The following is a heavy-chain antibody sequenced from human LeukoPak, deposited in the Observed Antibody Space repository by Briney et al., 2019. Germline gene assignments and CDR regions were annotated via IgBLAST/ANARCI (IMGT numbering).Heavy chain of an antibody. D-gene: IGHD3-9*01. CDR1: GGSISSGSYY. V-gene: IGHV4-61*02. CDR3: ARGRYDILTGFNWFDP. CDR2: INTSGTT. J-gene: IGHJ5*02. Sequence: SETLSLTCTVSGGSISSGSYYWSWIRQPAGKGPEWIGRINTSGTTNYNPSLNSRVTISVDTSKSQFSLKLSSVTAADTAVYYCARGRYDILTGFNWFDPWGQGTLVTVSS.